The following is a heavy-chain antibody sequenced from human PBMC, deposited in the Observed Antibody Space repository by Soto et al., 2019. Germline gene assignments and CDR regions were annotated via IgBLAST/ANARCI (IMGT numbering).Heavy chain of an antibody. D-gene: IGHD4-17*01. CDR2: IYHSGST. Sequence: SETLSLTCAVSGGSISSGGYSWSWIRQPPGKGLEWIGYIYHSGSTYYNPSLKSRVTISVDRSKNQFSLKLSSVTAADTAVYYCARLHYGDYAGWFDPWGQGTLVTVSS. CDR1: GGSISSGGYS. V-gene: IGHV4-30-2*01. J-gene: IGHJ5*02. CDR3: ARLHYGDYAGWFDP.